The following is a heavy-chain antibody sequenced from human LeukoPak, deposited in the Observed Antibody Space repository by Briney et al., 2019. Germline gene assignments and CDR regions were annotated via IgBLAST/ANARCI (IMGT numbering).Heavy chain of an antibody. CDR2: ISSSGSTI. D-gene: IGHD3-10*01. V-gene: IGHV3-48*03. J-gene: IGHJ3*02. CDR1: GFTFSSYE. Sequence: PGGSLRLSCAASGFTFSSYEMNWVRQVPGKGLEWVSYISSSGSTIYYADSVKGRFTISRDNAKNSLYLQMNSLRAEDTAVYYCAREYYYGSGSYPDAFDIWGQGTMVTVSS. CDR3: AREYYYGSGSYPDAFDI.